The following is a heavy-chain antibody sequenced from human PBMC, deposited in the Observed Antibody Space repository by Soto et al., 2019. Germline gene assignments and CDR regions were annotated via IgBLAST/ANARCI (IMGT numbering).Heavy chain of an antibody. CDR3: ARDGLSSSSSFDY. CDR2: IYPDDSDA. CDR1: GYSFSDYW. D-gene: IGHD6-6*01. J-gene: IGHJ4*02. Sequence: GESLKISCKGSGYSFSDYWIGWVRHTPGNGLEWMGIIYPDDSDAKYSPSFQGQVTMSADKSISTAYLQWTSLKASDTAMYYCARDGLSSSSSFDYWGQGTLVTVSS. V-gene: IGHV5-51*01.